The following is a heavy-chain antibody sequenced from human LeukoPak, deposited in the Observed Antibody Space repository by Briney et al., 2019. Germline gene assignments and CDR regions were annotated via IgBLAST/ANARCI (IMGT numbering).Heavy chain of an antibody. Sequence: AGGSLRLSCGASGSTLSDSYMSWLRQAPGKGLEWVSYILMSTNYASYAASVKGRFTISRDNAKNSLYLQMNSLRAEDTALYYCAKEGGTRGTFDVWGQGTMVTVSS. CDR3: AKEGGTRGTFDV. D-gene: IGHD3/OR15-3a*01. J-gene: IGHJ3*01. CDR1: GSTLSDSY. CDR2: ILMSTNYA. V-gene: IGHV3-11*05.